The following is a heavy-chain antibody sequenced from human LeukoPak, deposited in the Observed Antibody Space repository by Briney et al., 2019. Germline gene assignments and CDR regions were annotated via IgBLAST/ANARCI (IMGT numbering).Heavy chain of an antibody. D-gene: IGHD2-15*01. CDR2: INPNSGGT. CDR3: ARDGSQVVAANWFDP. Sequence: ASVKVSCKASGYTFTGYYMHWVRQAPGQGLEWMGWINPNSGGTNYAQKFQGWVTMTRDTSISTAYMELSRLRSDDTAVYYCARDGSQVVAANWFDPWGQGTLVTVSS. V-gene: IGHV1-2*04. J-gene: IGHJ5*02. CDR1: GYTFTGYY.